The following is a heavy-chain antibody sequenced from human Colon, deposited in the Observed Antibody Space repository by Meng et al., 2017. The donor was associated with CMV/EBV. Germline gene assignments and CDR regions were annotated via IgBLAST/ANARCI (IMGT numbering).Heavy chain of an antibody. CDR2: IYTLTGGP. D-gene: IGHD2-21*01. V-gene: IGHV1-2*02. CDR3: IKEDWYFDF. J-gene: IGHJ4*02. Sequence: QSRTGGEEPEAAVKVSVNTFGSTFTAKHFPCGRHAHGQGREWVGWIYTLTGGPKSAQKFKGRVTMTSDTYKSTAYMELSSLTSDDTAIDYCIKEDWYFDFWGQGTLVTVSS. CDR1: GSTFTAKH.